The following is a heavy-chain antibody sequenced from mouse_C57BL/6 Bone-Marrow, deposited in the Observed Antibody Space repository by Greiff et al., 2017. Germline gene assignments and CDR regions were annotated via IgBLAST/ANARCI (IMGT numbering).Heavy chain of an antibody. V-gene: IGHV6-3*01. CDR3: TADGWFAY. Sequence: EVQGVESGGGLVQPGGSMKLTCVASGFTFSNYWMNWVRQSPEKGLEWVAQIRLKSDNYATHYAESVKGRFTISRDDSKSSVYLQMNNLRAEDTGIYYCTADGWFAYWGQGTLVTVSA. J-gene: IGHJ3*01. D-gene: IGHD2-3*01. CDR1: GFTFSNYW. CDR2: IRLKSDNYAT.